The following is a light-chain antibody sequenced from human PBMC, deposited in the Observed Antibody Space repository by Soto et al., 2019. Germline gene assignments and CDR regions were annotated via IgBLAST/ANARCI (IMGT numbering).Light chain of an antibody. V-gene: IGKV3-15*01. Sequence: EIVMTQSPATLSVSPGERATLSCRASQTVSTNLAWYQQKPGQAPRLLMYAASARATDIPARFSGSGSGTEFTLTISSLQTEDFAVYYCQQYDNWPLWTFGQGTTVEIK. CDR3: QQYDNWPLWT. J-gene: IGKJ1*01. CDR2: AAS. CDR1: QTVSTN.